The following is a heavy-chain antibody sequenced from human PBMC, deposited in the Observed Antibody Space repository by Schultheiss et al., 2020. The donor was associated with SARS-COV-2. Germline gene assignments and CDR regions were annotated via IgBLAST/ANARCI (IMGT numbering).Heavy chain of an antibody. D-gene: IGHD6-13*01. Sequence: GGSLRLSCAASGFTVSSNYMSWVRQAPGKGLEWVAVISYDGSNKYYADSVKGRFTISRDNAKNSLYLQMNSLRAEDTAVYYCARGSSSWYVEDWGQGTLVTVSS. CDR1: GFTVSSNY. J-gene: IGHJ4*02. V-gene: IGHV3-30*03. CDR3: ARGSSSWYVED. CDR2: ISYDGSNK.